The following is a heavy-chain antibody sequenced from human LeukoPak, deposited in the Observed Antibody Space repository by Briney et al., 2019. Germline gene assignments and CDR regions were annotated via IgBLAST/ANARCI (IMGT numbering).Heavy chain of an antibody. J-gene: IGHJ4*02. Sequence: GGSLRLSCAASGFTFSNYAMNWVRQAPGKGLEGVSSISGSSSDIYYADSVKGRFTISRDNAKNSLYLQMNSLRAEDTAIYYCARRDYYDSSGYDYWGQGTLVTVSS. CDR3: ARRDYYDSSGYDY. CDR2: ISGSSSDI. CDR1: GFTFSNYA. V-gene: IGHV3-21*01. D-gene: IGHD3-22*01.